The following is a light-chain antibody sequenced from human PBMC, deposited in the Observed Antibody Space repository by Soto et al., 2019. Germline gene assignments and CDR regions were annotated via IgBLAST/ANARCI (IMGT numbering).Light chain of an antibody. V-gene: IGLV2-8*01. J-gene: IGLJ1*01. CDR2: EVH. Sequence: QSALTQPPSASGSPGQSVTISCTGTRSDVGSYNYVSWYQQRPGKAPKPMIYEVHKRPSGVPDRLSGSKSGNTASLTVSGLQAEDEADYYCSSYAGSNNFVAFGSGTKVTVL. CDR3: SSYAGSNNFVA. CDR1: RSDVGSYNY.